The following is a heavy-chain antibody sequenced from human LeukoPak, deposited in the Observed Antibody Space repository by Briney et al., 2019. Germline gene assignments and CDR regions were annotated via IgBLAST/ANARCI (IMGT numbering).Heavy chain of an antibody. CDR1: GYSISSGYY. J-gene: IGHJ3*02. Sequence: SETLSLTCTVSGYSISSGYYWGWIRQPPRKGLEWIASIYYSGSTYYNPSLKSRVTISVDTSKNQFSLKLSSVTAADTAVYYCARHKYSSGWPPEGAFDIWGQGTMVTVSS. V-gene: IGHV4-38-2*02. CDR3: ARHKYSSGWPPEGAFDI. CDR2: IYYSGST. D-gene: IGHD6-19*01.